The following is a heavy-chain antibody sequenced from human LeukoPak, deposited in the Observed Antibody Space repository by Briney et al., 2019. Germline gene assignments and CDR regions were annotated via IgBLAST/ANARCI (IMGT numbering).Heavy chain of an antibody. CDR1: GFTVSSNY. Sequence: GGSLRLSCAASGFTVSSNYMSWVRQAPGKGLEWVSVIYSGGSTYYADSVKGRFTISRDNSKNTLYLQMNRLRAEDTAVYYCARATLSITIFATAFDIWGQGTMLTVS. V-gene: IGHV3-53*01. D-gene: IGHD3-9*01. J-gene: IGHJ3*02. CDR2: IYSGGST. CDR3: ARATLSITIFATAFDI.